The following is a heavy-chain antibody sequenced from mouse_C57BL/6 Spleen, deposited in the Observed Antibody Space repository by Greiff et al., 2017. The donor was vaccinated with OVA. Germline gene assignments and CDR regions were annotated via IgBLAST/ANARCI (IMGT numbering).Heavy chain of an antibody. J-gene: IGHJ2*01. D-gene: IGHD1-1*01. V-gene: IGHV1-82*01. CDR1: GYAFSSSW. CDR2: IYPGDGDT. CDR3: ARKTVGYFDY. Sequence: VQLQQSGPELVKPGASVKISCKASGYAFSSSWMNWVKQRPGKGLEWIGRIYPGDGDTNYNGKFKGKATLTADKSSSTAYMQLSSLTSEDSAVYFCARKTVGYFDYWGQGTTLTVSS.